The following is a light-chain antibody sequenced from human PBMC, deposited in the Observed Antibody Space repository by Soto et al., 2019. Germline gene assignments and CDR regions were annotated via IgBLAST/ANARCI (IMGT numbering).Light chain of an antibody. Sequence: EIVLTQSPATLSLSPGERATLTCRASQSVSSYLAWSQQKPGQAPRLLIYDASNRATGVPARFSGSGSGTDFPLTISSLEPEDFAVYYCHQRSDLPFTCGPGTNVDVK. CDR1: QSVSSY. CDR3: HQRSDLPFT. V-gene: IGKV3-11*01. CDR2: DAS. J-gene: IGKJ3*01.